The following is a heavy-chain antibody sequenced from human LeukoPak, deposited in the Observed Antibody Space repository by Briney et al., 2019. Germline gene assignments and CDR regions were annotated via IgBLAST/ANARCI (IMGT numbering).Heavy chain of an antibody. Sequence: SETLSLTCAVYGPSFSGYYWSWIRQPPGKGLEWIGEINHSGSTNYNPSLKSRVTISVDTSKNQFSLKLSSVTAADTAVYYCARGEPMDPGYFDYWGQGTLVTVSS. V-gene: IGHV4-34*01. CDR2: INHSGST. D-gene: IGHD3-10*01. CDR1: GPSFSGYY. J-gene: IGHJ4*02. CDR3: ARGEPMDPGYFDY.